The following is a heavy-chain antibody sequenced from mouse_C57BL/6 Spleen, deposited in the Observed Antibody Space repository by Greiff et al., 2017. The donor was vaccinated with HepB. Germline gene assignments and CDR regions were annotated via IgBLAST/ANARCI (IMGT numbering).Heavy chain of an antibody. Sequence: QVQLQQSGAELARPGASVKLSCKASGYTFTSYGISWVKQRTGQGLGWIGEIYPRSGNTYYNEKFKGKATLTADKSSSTAYMELRSLTSEDSAVYVGARLTTVETAVGYWGQGTTRTVPS. J-gene: IGHJ2*01. V-gene: IGHV1-81*01. CDR2: IYPRSGNT. CDR3: ARLTTVETAVGY. CDR1: GYTFTSYG. D-gene: IGHD1-1*01.